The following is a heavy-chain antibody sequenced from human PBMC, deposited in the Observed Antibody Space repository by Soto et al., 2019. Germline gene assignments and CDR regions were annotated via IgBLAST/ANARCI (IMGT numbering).Heavy chain of an antibody. CDR1: GYTFTSYY. D-gene: IGHD3-16*01. CDR2: INPSGGST. CDR3: ARDPYYDYIWGTSRRAYYYYYMDV. Sequence: ASVKVSCKASGYTFTSYYMHRVRQAPGQGLEWMGIINPSGGSTSCAQKFQGRVTMTRDTSTSTVYMELSSLRSEDTAVYYCARDPYYDYIWGTSRRAYYYYYMDVWGKGTKVTVSS. V-gene: IGHV1-46*03. J-gene: IGHJ6*03.